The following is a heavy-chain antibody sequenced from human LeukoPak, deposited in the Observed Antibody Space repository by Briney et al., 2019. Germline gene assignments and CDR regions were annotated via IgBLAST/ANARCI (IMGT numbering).Heavy chain of an antibody. D-gene: IGHD2-15*01. Sequence: SETLSLTCTVSGYSISSGYYWAWMRQPPGKGLEWSGSINHSGSTYYNPSLKTRVTVSVDTSKNQVSLRLSSVTAADTAIYYCARVCSSGRCLDYWGQGTLVTVSS. J-gene: IGHJ4*02. V-gene: IGHV4-38-2*02. CDR3: ARVCSSGRCLDY. CDR1: GYSISSGYY. CDR2: INHSGST.